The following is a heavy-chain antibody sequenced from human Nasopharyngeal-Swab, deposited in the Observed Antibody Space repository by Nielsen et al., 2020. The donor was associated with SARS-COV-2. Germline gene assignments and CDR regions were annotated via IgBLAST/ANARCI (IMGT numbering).Heavy chain of an antibody. CDR1: GFTFSSYS. J-gene: IGHJ4*02. Sequence: GESLKISCAASGFTFSSYSMNWVRQAPGKGLEWVSYISSSGTSIDYADSVKGRFTISRDNAKNSLYLQMNSLRAEDTAVYYCAREGMIAVAGPIDYWGLGTLVTVSS. CDR3: AREGMIAVAGPIDY. CDR2: ISSSGTSI. V-gene: IGHV3-48*04. D-gene: IGHD6-19*01.